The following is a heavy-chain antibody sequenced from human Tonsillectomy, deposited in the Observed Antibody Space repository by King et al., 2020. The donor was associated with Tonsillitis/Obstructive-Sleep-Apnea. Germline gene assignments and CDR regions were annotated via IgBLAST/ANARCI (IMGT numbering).Heavy chain of an antibody. V-gene: IGHV3-66*01. CDR3: ATRPHGDYPFFDY. Sequence: VQLVESGGGLVQPGGSLRLSCAASGCTVRCKYMSWVLQPPVKGLEWVSLIYSGGGISFTDSVKDRFTISRDISKNTLYLQMNGLRAEDTAVYYCATRPHGDYPFFDYWGQGTLVTVSS. CDR2: IYSGGGI. D-gene: IGHD4-17*01. J-gene: IGHJ4*02. CDR1: GCTVRCKY.